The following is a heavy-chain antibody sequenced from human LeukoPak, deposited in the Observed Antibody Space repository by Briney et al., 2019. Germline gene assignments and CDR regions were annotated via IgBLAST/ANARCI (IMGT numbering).Heavy chain of an antibody. CDR2: ISPSGDIT. J-gene: IGHJ4*02. D-gene: IGHD3-10*01. Sequence: GGSLRLSCAASGFTFSNHGMNWVRQAPGKGLDWVSGISPSGDITYYADSVKGRFTISRDNSKNTLYLEVISLTAEDTAVYYCAKDDAWLRFGEWSQGTLVTVSS. V-gene: IGHV3-23*01. CDR1: GFTFSNHG. CDR3: AKDDAWLRFGE.